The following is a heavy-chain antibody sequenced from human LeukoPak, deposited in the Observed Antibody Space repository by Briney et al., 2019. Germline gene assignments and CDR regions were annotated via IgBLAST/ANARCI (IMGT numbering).Heavy chain of an antibody. CDR1: GFTFSSYA. CDR2: ISGSGGST. Sequence: PGGSLRLSCAASGFTFSSYAMSWVRQAPGKGLEWVSAISGSGGSTYYADSVKGRFTISRDNSKNTLYLQMNSLRAEDTAVYYCAKTYYYDSSGYYYAPKYYFDYWGQGTLITVSS. D-gene: IGHD3-22*01. V-gene: IGHV3-23*01. J-gene: IGHJ4*02. CDR3: AKTYYYDSSGYYYAPKYYFDY.